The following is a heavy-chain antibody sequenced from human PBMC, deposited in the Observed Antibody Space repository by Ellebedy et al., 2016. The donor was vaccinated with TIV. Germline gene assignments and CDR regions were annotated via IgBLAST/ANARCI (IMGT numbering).Heavy chain of an antibody. J-gene: IGHJ4*02. D-gene: IGHD6-13*01. CDR3: ARDQGESSNWYYFDH. CDR2: IWYDGSNK. Sequence: GESLKISCAASGFTFSSYGIHWVRQVPGKGLEWMALIWYDGSNKYYADSVKGRFTISRDNSKNTLYLQMNSLRVEDTAVYYCARDQGESSNWYYFDHWGQGTLVTVSS. V-gene: IGHV3-33*08. CDR1: GFTFSSYG.